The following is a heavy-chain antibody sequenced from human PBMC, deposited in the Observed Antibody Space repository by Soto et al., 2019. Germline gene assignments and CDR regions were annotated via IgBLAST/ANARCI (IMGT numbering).Heavy chain of an antibody. CDR1: GFTFNNYW. Sequence: GGSLRLSCAASGFTFNNYWMHWVRQGPGKGLMWVSRINNNGRSTTYADSVKGRFTISRDNAKNTLYLQMNSLRAEDTAVYYCARDPYGLDVWGQGTTVTVS. J-gene: IGHJ6*02. V-gene: IGHV3-74*01. CDR3: ARDPYGLDV. CDR2: INNNGRST.